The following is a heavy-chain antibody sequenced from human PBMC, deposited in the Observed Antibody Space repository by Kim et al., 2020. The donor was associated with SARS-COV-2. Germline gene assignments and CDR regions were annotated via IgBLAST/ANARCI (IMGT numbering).Heavy chain of an antibody. Sequence: NSNPSLTSRVTISVDTSKNQFSLKLSSVTAADTAVYYCARSTIAARPFDYWGQGTLVTVSS. V-gene: IGHV4-59*01. D-gene: IGHD6-6*01. J-gene: IGHJ4*02. CDR3: ARSTIAARPFDY.